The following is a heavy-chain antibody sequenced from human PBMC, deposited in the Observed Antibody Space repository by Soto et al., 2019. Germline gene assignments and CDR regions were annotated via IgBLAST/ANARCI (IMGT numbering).Heavy chain of an antibody. Sequence: GGSLRLSCAASGFTFSSYGMHWVRQAPGKGLEWVAVIWYDGSNKYYADSVKGRFTISRDNSKNTLYLQMNSLRAEDTAVYYCARDRGALVPAVTYDYWGQGTLVTVSS. J-gene: IGHJ4*02. CDR2: IWYDGSNK. D-gene: IGHD4-17*01. CDR1: GFTFSSYG. CDR3: ARDRGALVPAVTYDY. V-gene: IGHV3-33*01.